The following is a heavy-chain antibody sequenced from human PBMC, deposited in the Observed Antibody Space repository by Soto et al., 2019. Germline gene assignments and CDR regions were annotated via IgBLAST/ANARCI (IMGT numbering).Heavy chain of an antibody. Sequence: QVQLLESGPGLVKPSETLSLTCAVSGVSMRGHFWNWIRQTPGRGRQWIGYIYHTGSTRYHPSLNGRVTISIDTSKSQFSLNLTSMTAADTATYFCAKLSAAERDSPFFTVVESWGQGAHVAVSA. CDR1: GVSMRGHF. D-gene: IGHD2-21*01. CDR3: AKLSAAERDSPFFTVVES. V-gene: IGHV4-59*11. J-gene: IGHJ4*02. CDR2: IYHTGST.